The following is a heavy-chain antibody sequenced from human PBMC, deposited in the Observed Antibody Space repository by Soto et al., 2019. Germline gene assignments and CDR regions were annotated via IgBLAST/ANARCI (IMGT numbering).Heavy chain of an antibody. CDR1: GFTFDDYG. J-gene: IGHJ6*03. CDR3: ARAGCSGGSCYYSYYYYYMDV. CDR2: INWNGGST. D-gene: IGHD2-15*01. V-gene: IGHV3-20*01. Sequence: GGSLRLSCAASGFTFDDYGMSWVRQAPGKGLEWVSGINWNGGSTGYADSVKGRFSISRDNAKNSLYLQMNSLRAEDTAVYHCARAGCSGGSCYYSYYYYYMDVWGKGTTVTVSS.